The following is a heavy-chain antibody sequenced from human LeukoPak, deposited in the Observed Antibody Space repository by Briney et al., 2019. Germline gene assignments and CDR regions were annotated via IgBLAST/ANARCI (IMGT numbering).Heavy chain of an antibody. J-gene: IGHJ6*02. Sequence: GGSLRLSCAASGLTFSTYAMSWVRQAPGKGLEWVSAISGSGGSTYYADSVKGRFTMSRDNSKNTLYLQMNSLRAEDTALYHCARGRSWYFYGMDVWGQGTTVTVSS. CDR2: ISGSGGST. CDR3: ARGRSWYFYGMDV. CDR1: GLTFSTYA. D-gene: IGHD6-13*01. V-gene: IGHV3-23*01.